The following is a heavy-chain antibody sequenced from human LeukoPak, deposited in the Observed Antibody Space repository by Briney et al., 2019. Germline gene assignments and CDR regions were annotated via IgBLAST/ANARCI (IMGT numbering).Heavy chain of an antibody. Sequence: GSLRLSCAASGFTFSTYHMNWVRQAPGKGLEWVSYISSRSTTIYYSDSVRGRFAISRDNAKSSLFLQMNSLTAEDTGVYYCARVWQDYSNADYWGQGTLVTVSS. CDR1: GFTFSTYH. J-gene: IGHJ4*02. CDR2: ISSRSTTI. CDR3: ARVWQDYSNADY. V-gene: IGHV3-48*01. D-gene: IGHD4-11*01.